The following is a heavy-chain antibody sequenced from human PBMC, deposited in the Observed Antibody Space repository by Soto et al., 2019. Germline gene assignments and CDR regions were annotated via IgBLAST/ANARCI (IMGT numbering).Heavy chain of an antibody. CDR1: GYSISSGYY. D-gene: IGHD3-22*01. J-gene: IGHJ3*02. Sequence: PSETLSLTCAVSGYSISSGYYWGWIRQPPGKGLEWIGSIYHSGSTYYNPSLKSRVTISVDTSKNQFSLKLSSVTAADTAVYYCATVPTYYYDRNGYANAFDSWGTGTMVTVSS. CDR2: IYHSGST. V-gene: IGHV4-38-2*01. CDR3: ATVPTYYYDRNGYANAFDS.